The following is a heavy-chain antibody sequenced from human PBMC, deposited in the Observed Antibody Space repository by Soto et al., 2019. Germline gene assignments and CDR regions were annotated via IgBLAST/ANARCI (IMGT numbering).Heavy chain of an antibody. CDR3: ARTLDIVVVPAAMPEVTFDY. Sequence: PGGSLRLSCAASGFTFSSYSMNWVRQAPGKGLEWVSYISSSSSTIYYADSVKGRFTISRDNAKNSLYLQMNSLRAEDTAVYYCARTLDIVVVPAAMPEVTFDYWGQGTLVTVSS. J-gene: IGHJ4*02. D-gene: IGHD2-2*03. V-gene: IGHV3-48*01. CDR1: GFTFSSYS. CDR2: ISSSSSTI.